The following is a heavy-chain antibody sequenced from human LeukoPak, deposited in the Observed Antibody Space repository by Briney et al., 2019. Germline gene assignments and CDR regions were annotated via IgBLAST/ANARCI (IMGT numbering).Heavy chain of an antibody. J-gene: IGHJ6*03. CDR2: ISSSGGTM. Sequence: GGALRLSCAASGFTFSSYSMNWVRQAPGKGLEWLSYISSSGGTMYYADSVKGRFTISRDNAKKSLYLQMNSLRAEDTAVYYCAKDGTITVGATTDYYYMDVWGKGTTVTVSS. D-gene: IGHD1-26*01. CDR1: GFTFSSYS. CDR3: AKDGTITVGATTDYYYMDV. V-gene: IGHV3-48*04.